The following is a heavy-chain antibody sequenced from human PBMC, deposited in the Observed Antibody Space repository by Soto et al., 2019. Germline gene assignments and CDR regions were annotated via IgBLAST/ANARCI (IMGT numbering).Heavy chain of an antibody. D-gene: IGHD6-13*01. J-gene: IGHJ6*02. CDR1: VFTFSSYA. CDR2: ISGSGGST. Sequence: GSLRLSGAASVFTFSSYAMSWVRQAPGKGLEWVSAISGSGGSTYYADSVKGRFTISRDNSKNTLYLQMNSLRAEDTAVYYCAKLGQQRDYYYGMDVWGQGTTVTVSS. CDR3: AKLGQQRDYYYGMDV. V-gene: IGHV3-23*01.